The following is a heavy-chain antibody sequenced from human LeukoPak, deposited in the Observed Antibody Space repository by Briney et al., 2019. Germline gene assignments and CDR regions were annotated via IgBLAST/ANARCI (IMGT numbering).Heavy chain of an antibody. CDR1: GFTFSDYS. CDR2: ISFDGNSE. Sequence: GGSLRLSCAASGFTFSDYSMNWVRQAPGKGLEWVAVISFDGNSEYYADSVKGRSTISRDNSRNMVYLQMHSLRPEDTAIYYCARDGRGYTYGYFPYYWGQGTLVTVSS. D-gene: IGHD5-18*01. V-gene: IGHV3-30*03. J-gene: IGHJ4*02. CDR3: ARDGRGYTYGYFPYY.